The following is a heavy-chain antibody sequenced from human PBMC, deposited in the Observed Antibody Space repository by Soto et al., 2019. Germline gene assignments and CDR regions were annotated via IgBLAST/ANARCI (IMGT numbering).Heavy chain of an antibody. V-gene: IGHV1-18*01. J-gene: IGHJ5*02. CDR3: ARDIVVVVAATELVWFDP. D-gene: IGHD2-15*01. Sequence: ASVKVSCKASGYTFTSYGISWVGQAPGQGLEWMGWISAYNGNTNYAQKLQGRVTMTTDTSTSTAYMELRSLRSDDTAVYYCARDIVVVVAATELVWFDPWGQGTLVTVSS. CDR1: GYTFTSYG. CDR2: ISAYNGNT.